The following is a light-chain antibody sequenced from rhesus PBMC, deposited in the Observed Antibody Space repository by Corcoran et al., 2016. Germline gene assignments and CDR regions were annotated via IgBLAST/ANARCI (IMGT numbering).Light chain of an antibody. CDR2: EAS. J-gene: IGKJ2*01. V-gene: IGKV1-25*02. CDR3: QHYYSTPYS. CDR1: QDISND. Sequence: DIQMTQSPSSLSASVGDRVTITCRASQDISNDLAWYQQKPGETPQVLVYEASSLHRGISSRFSGTGSGTGVTRTIRSLQSEDFATYYCQHYYSTPYSFGQGTKVEIK.